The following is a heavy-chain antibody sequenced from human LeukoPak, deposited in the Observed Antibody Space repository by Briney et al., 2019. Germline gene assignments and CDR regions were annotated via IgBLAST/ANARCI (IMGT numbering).Heavy chain of an antibody. D-gene: IGHD4-17*01. CDR2: IYYSGST. J-gene: IGHJ4*02. V-gene: IGHV4-30-4*07. CDR1: GGSISSGGYS. CDR3: ARTLTTVTTGYFDY. Sequence: SETLSLTCAVSGGSISSGGYSWSWIRQPPGKGLEWIGYIYYSGSTYYNPSLKSRVTISVDTSKNQFSLKLSSVTAADTAVYYCARTLTTVTTGYFDYWGQGTLVTVSS.